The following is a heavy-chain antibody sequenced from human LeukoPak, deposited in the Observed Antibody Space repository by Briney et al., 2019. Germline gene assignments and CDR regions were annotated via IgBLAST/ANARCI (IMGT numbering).Heavy chain of an antibody. CDR1: GGSFSGYY. Sequence: SETLSLTCAVYGGSFSGYYWSWIRQPPGKGLEWIGEINHSGSTNYNPSLKSRVTISVDTSKNQFSLKLSSVTAADTAVYYCARPYYDFWSGYPHDAFDIWGQGTMVTVSS. CDR3: ARPYYDFWSGYPHDAFDI. D-gene: IGHD3-3*01. V-gene: IGHV4-34*01. CDR2: INHSGST. J-gene: IGHJ3*02.